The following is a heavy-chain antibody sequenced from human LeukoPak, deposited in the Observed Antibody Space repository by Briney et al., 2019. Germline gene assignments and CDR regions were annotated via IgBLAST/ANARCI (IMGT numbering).Heavy chain of an antibody. CDR2: IYRDGNT. CDR1: GLIVSSNY. CDR3: ACSGPYSNGGVMTDY. D-gene: IGHD6-19*01. V-gene: IGHV3-66*01. J-gene: IGHJ4*02. Sequence: GGSLRLSCAASGLIVSSNYMSWVRQAPGKGLEWVSIIYRDGNTNYAESVKGRFTIPRDNSKNTLSLQMNSLRAEDTAVYYCACSGPYSNGGVMTDYWGQGTLVTVSS.